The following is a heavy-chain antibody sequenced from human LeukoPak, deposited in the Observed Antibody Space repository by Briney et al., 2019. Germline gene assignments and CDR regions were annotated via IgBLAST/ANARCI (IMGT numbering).Heavy chain of an antibody. D-gene: IGHD6-19*01. V-gene: IGHV4-28*01. J-gene: IGHJ3*02. Sequence: PSETLSLTCAVSGYSISSNNWWAWIRQPPGKGLEWIGYIYYSGNTYYNPYNPSLTSRVTMSVDTCKNQFSLKLDSVAEIDTAMYYCARNQAVAANRGAFDIWGQGTMVTVSS. CDR2: IYYSGNT. CDR1: GYSISSNNW. CDR3: ARNQAVAANRGAFDI.